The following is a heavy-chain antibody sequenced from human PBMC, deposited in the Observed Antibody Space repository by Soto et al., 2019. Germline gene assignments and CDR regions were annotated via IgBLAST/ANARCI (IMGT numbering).Heavy chain of an antibody. V-gene: IGHV4-4*02. D-gene: IGHD4-17*01. CDR3: ARVPYRYGDYHYYGMDV. CDR1: GGSISSSNW. J-gene: IGHJ6*02. CDR2: IYHSGST. Sequence: SETLSLTCAVSGGSISSSNWWSWVRQPPGKGLEWIGEIYHSGSTNYNPSLKRRVTISVDKSKNQFSLKLSSVTAADTAVYYCARVPYRYGDYHYYGMDVWGQGTTVTVSS.